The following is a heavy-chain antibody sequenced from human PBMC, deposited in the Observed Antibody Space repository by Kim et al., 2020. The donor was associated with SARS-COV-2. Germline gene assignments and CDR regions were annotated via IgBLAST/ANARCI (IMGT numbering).Heavy chain of an antibody. CDR1: GGSISSSSYY. V-gene: IGHV4-39*01. Sequence: SETLSLTCTVSGGSISSSSYYWGWIRQPPGKGLEWIGSIYYSGSTYYNPSPKSRVTISVDTSKNKFSLKLSSVTAADTAVYYCAGHERWLQFPLGFDPWGQGTLVTVSS. D-gene: IGHD5-12*01. CDR3: AGHERWLQFPLGFDP. J-gene: IGHJ5*02. CDR2: IYYSGST.